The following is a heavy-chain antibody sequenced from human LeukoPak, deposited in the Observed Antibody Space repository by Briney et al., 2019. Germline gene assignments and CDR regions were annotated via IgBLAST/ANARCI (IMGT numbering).Heavy chain of an antibody. D-gene: IGHD6-19*01. J-gene: IGHJ5*02. CDR2: ISGSGGST. CDR3: AKDRQQWLKNWFDP. CDR1: GFTFSSYA. V-gene: IGHV3-23*01. Sequence: GGSLRLSCAASGFTFSSYAMSWVRQAPGKGLEWVSAISGSGGSTYYADSVKGRFTISRDKSKNTLYLQMNSLRAEDTAVYYCAKDRQQWLKNWFDPWGQGTLVTVSS.